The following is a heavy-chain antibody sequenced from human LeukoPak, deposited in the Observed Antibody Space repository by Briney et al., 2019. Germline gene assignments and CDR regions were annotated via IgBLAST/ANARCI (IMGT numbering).Heavy chain of an antibody. CDR3: ARDLCSTTTCLDY. V-gene: IGHV3-33*01. CDR1: GFTFSSYG. D-gene: IGHD2-2*01. Sequence: GGSLRLSCAASGFTFSSYGMHWVRQAPGKGLEWVAVIWYDGSNKYYADSVKGRFTISRDNSKNTLYLQMNSLRAEDTAVYYCARDLCSTTTCLDYWGQGTLVTVSS. CDR2: IWYDGSNK. J-gene: IGHJ4*02.